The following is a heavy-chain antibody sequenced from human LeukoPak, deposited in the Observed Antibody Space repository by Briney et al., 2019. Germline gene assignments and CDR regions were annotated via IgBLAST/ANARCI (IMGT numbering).Heavy chain of an antibody. CDR2: IKSKTDGGTT. V-gene: IGHV3-15*01. CDR3: TTVSRITMVRGVEYYYYYYMDV. D-gene: IGHD3-10*01. CDR1: GFTFSNAW. Sequence: GGSLRLSCAASGFTFSNAWMSWVRQAPGKGLEWVGRIKSKTDGGTTDYAAPVKGRFTISRDDSKNTLYLQMNSLKTEDTAVYHCTTVSRITMVRGVEYYYYYYMDVWGKGTTVTVSS. J-gene: IGHJ6*03.